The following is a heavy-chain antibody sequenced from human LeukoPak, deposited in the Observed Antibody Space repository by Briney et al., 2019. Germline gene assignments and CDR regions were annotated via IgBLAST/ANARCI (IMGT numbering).Heavy chain of an antibody. CDR2: ISYDGSNK. V-gene: IGHV3-30*14. Sequence: GGSLRLSCAASGFTFSSYAMHWVRQAPGKGLEGVAVISYDGSNKYYADSVKGRFTISRDNSKNTLYLQMNSLRAEDTAVYYCARDRYYYGSGRKPTDAFDIWGQGTMVTVSS. CDR1: GFTFSSYA. D-gene: IGHD3-10*01. J-gene: IGHJ3*02. CDR3: ARDRYYYGSGRKPTDAFDI.